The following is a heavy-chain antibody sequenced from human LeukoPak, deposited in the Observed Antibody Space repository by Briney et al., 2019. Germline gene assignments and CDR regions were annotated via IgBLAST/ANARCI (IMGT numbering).Heavy chain of an antibody. CDR2: IIPILGIA. CDR3: AVANCITIFGEVTTDAFDI. V-gene: IGHV1-69*01. CDR1: EGTFCRYA. Sequence: SVRVSCTPSEGTFCRYAICWVRQAPGQGVEWVGGIIPILGIANYAQKFQASVTITADESTSTAHIQLSSQRSVDTAVYYCAVANCITIFGEVTTDAFDIWGQGTMVTVSS. J-gene: IGHJ3*02. D-gene: IGHD3-3*01.